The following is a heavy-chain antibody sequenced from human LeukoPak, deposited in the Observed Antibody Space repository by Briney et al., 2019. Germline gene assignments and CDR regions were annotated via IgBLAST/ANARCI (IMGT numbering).Heavy chain of an antibody. J-gene: IGHJ4*02. Sequence: ASVKVSCKASGGTFTSYGISWVRQAPGQGLEWMGWLSAYNGNTNYAQKLQGRVTMTTDTSTSTAYMELRSLRSDDTAVYYCARDPYDFWSGYSTVHFDYWGQGTLVTVSS. V-gene: IGHV1-18*01. CDR2: LSAYNGNT. D-gene: IGHD3-3*01. CDR1: GGTFTSYG. CDR3: ARDPYDFWSGYSTVHFDY.